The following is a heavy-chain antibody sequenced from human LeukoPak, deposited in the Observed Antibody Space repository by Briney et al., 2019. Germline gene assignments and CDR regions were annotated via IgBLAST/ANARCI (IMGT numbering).Heavy chain of an antibody. Sequence: PGGSLRLSCAASGFTFSSYGMHWVRQAPGKGLEWVAFIRYDGNSEFYVDSVKGRFTTSRDNSKNTLYLQMNSLRAEDTAVYYCAKGGDGYNYGSYFDYWGQGTLVTVSS. V-gene: IGHV3-30*02. D-gene: IGHD5-24*01. CDR1: GFTFSSYG. J-gene: IGHJ4*02. CDR2: IRYDGNSE. CDR3: AKGGDGYNYGSYFDY.